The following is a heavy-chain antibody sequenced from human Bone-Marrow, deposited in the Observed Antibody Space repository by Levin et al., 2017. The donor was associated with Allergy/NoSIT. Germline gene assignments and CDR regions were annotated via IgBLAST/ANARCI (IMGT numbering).Heavy chain of an antibody. CDR2: IYGDDDK. CDR3: AHSLSGYDSYDY. Sequence: QTLTLTCTFSGFSVTTSTVGVGWIRQPPGKALEWLAVIYGDDDKRYSPSLKTRLTITKDSSKKQVVLTMTNVDPVDTATYHCAHSLSGYDSYDYWGPGTRGTVSS. J-gene: IGHJ4*02. CDR1: GFSVTTSTVG. D-gene: IGHD5-12*01. V-gene: IGHV2-5*02.